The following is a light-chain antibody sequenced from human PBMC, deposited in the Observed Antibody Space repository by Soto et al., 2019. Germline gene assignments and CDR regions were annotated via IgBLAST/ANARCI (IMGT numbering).Light chain of an antibody. CDR2: GAS. CDR3: QQHSHWPPWT. CDR1: ENVRTF. Sequence: VLTQSPATLSLSPGERATLSCRSSENVRTFVDWYQQKPGQAPRLLIYGASNRATDIPARFSGSGSGTDFTITISNLEPEDFAAYYCQQHSHWPPWTFGQGTKVDIK. J-gene: IGKJ1*01. V-gene: IGKV3-11*01.